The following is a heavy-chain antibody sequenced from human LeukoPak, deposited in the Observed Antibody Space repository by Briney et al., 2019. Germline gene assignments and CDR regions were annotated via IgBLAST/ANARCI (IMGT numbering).Heavy chain of an antibody. CDR3: ARAPRASWFDP. J-gene: IGHJ5*02. CDR2: IYYSGST. Sequence: SETLSLTCTVSGGSISSYYWSWIRQPPGKGLEWIGYIYYSGSTNYNPSLKSRVTISVDTSKNQFSLKLSSVTAADTAVYYCARAPRASWFDPWGQGTLVTVSS. V-gene: IGHV4-59*01. CDR1: GGSISSYY.